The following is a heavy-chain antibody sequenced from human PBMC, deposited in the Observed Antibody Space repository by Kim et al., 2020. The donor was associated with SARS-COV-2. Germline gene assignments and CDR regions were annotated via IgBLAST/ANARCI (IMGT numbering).Heavy chain of an antibody. Sequence: ASVKVSCKASGYTFTGYYMHWVRQAPGQGLEWMGWINPNSGGTNYAQKFQGWVTMTRDTSISTAYMELSRLRSDDTAVYYCARGSCSGGSCYLVGAFDIWGQGTMVTVSS. V-gene: IGHV1-2*04. D-gene: IGHD2-15*01. CDR3: ARGSCSGGSCYLVGAFDI. CDR1: GYTFTGYY. J-gene: IGHJ3*02. CDR2: INPNSGGT.